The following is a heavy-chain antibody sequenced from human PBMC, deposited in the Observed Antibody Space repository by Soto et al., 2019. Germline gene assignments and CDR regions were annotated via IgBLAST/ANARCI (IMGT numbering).Heavy chain of an antibody. CDR2: MNPNSGNT. CDR1: GYTFTSYD. Sequence: ASVKVSCKASGYTFTSYDINWVRQATGQGLEWMGWMNPNSGNTGYAQKFQGRVTMTRNTSISTAYMELSSLRSEDTAVYYCARGGYRYCSSTSCYGGMDVWGQGTTVTVSS. J-gene: IGHJ6*02. CDR3: ARGGYRYCSSTSCYGGMDV. V-gene: IGHV1-8*01. D-gene: IGHD2-2*01.